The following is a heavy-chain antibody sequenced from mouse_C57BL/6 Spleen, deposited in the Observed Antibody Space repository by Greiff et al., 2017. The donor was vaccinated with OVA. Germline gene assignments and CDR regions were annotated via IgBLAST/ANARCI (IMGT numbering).Heavy chain of an antibody. CDR2: IWRGGST. CDR1: GFSLTSYG. D-gene: IGHD4-1*01. V-gene: IGHV2-5*01. Sequence: QVQLQQSGPGLVQPSQSLSITCTVSGFSLTSYGVHWVRQSPGKGLEWLGVIWRGGSTDYNAAFMSRLSITKDNSKSQVFFKMNSLQADDTAIYYCAKIKTGTRDAMDYWGQGTSVTVSS. CDR3: AKIKTGTRDAMDY. J-gene: IGHJ4*01.